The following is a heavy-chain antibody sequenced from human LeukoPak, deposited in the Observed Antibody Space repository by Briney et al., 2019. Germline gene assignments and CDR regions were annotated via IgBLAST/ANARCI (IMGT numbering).Heavy chain of an antibody. V-gene: IGHV3-30*04. Sequence: PGGSLRLSCAASGFTFSNYAMHWVRQAPGKGLEWVAVISYDGSNKYYADSLEGRFTISRDNSKNTLYLQMDSLRPEDTAVYYCARELMYAFDMWGQGTMVTVSS. CDR1: GFTFSNYA. J-gene: IGHJ3*02. D-gene: IGHD2-8*01. CDR3: ARELMYAFDM. CDR2: ISYDGSNK.